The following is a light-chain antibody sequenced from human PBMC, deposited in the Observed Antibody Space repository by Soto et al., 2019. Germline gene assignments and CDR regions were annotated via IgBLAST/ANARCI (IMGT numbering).Light chain of an antibody. CDR3: QQYGSSTPWT. Sequence: EIVLTQSPGTLSLSPGERATLSCRASQSVSSSYLAWYQQKPGQAPRLLIYGASSRATGIPDRFSGSGSGTDFTLTISRLEPEDFAVYYCQQYGSSTPWTFGKGTKVENK. CDR1: QSVSSSY. V-gene: IGKV3-20*01. J-gene: IGKJ1*01. CDR2: GAS.